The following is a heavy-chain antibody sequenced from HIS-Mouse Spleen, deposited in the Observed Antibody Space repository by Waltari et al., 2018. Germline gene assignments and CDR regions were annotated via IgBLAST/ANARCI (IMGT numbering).Heavy chain of an antibody. J-gene: IGHJ5*02. CDR3: ARSPYYDFWCGYSDNWFDP. V-gene: IGHV4-31*03. Sequence: QVQLQESGPGLVKPSQTLSLTCTVSGGSISSGGYYWSWIRQHPGKGLEWIGYIYYSGRTYSNPSLKSRVTISVDTSKNQLSLKLSSVTAADTAVYYCARSPYYDFWCGYSDNWFDPWGQGTLVTVSS. D-gene: IGHD3-3*01. CDR1: GGSISSGGYY. CDR2: IYYSGRT.